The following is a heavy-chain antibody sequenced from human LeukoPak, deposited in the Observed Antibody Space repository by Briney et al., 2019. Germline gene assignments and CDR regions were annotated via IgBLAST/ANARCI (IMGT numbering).Heavy chain of an antibody. Sequence: GGSLRLSCAASGFTFSDNYMSWIRQAPGKGLEWVSYIPRSSTYTNYADSVQGRFTISRENAKNSLYLQMNSLRAEDTAVYYCAIWFGELSGQWGQGTLVTVSS. CDR2: IPRSSTYT. D-gene: IGHD3-10*01. V-gene: IGHV3-11*06. CDR1: GFTFSDNY. CDR3: AIWFGELSGQ. J-gene: IGHJ4*02.